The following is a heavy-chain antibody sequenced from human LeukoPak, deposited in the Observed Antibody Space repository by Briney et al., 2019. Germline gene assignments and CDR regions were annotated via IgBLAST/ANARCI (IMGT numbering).Heavy chain of an antibody. CDR3: ARDAYVGFWGDYYPGIFGY. V-gene: IGHV4-38-2*02. J-gene: IGHJ4*02. Sequence: PSETLSLTCTVSGYSISSNYYWGWIRQPPGKGLEWLGSIYHSGSAYYNPSLKSRVTISLDTSKNQFPLRLSSVTAADTAVYYCARDAYVGFWGDYYPGIFGYWGQGTLVTVSS. CDR2: IYHSGSA. CDR1: GYSISSNYY. D-gene: IGHD3-3*01.